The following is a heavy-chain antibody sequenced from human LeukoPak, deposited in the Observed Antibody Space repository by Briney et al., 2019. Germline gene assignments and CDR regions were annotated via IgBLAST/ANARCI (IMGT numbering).Heavy chain of an antibody. CDR2: IYTSGST. V-gene: IGHV4-61*02. Sequence: SETLSLTCTVSGGSISSGSYYWSWIRQPAGKGLEWIGRIYTSGSTNYNPSLKSRVTISVDTSKNQFSLKLSSVTAADTAVYYCARHPIVVVPAAKAKNYYMDVWGKGTTVTVSS. CDR1: GGSISSGSYY. J-gene: IGHJ6*03. CDR3: ARHPIVVVPAAKAKNYYMDV. D-gene: IGHD2-2*01.